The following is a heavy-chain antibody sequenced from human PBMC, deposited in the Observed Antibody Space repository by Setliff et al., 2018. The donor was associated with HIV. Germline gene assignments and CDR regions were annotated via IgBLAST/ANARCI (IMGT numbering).Heavy chain of an antibody. CDR3: ARVRVEETTVISYAFDI. V-gene: IGHV4-31*03. D-gene: IGHD4-17*01. J-gene: IGHJ3*02. CDR2: IYYSGST. CDR1: GGSISSGAYY. Sequence: SETLSLTCTVSGGSISSGAYYGSWIRQQPGKGLEWIGSIYYSGSTYYNPSLKSRVTISLDTSKTQFSLKLSSVTAADTAVYYCARVRVEETTVISYAFDIWGQGTMVTVSS.